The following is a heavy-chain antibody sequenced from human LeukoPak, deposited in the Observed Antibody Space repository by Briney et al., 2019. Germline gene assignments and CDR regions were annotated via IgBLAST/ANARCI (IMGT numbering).Heavy chain of an antibody. CDR1: GFTFSSYW. D-gene: IGHD6-25*01. J-gene: IGHJ4*02. V-gene: IGHV3-74*01. Sequence: GGSLRLSCAASGFTFSSYWMHWVRQAPGKGLVWVSRINSDGITTTYADSVKGRFTISRDNANNTLYLQMSSLRAEDTAVYYCVRGRGGYTTPYNFDYWGQGTLVTVSS. CDR3: VRGRGGYTTPYNFDY. CDR2: INSDGITT.